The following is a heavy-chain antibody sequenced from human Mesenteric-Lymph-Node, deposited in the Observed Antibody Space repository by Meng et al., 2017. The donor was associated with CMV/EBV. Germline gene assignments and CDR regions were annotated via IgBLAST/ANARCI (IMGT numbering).Heavy chain of an antibody. D-gene: IGHD3-10*01. CDR2: IIPILGTA. CDR1: GGTFSSYA. CDR3: ARETLGFGFDP. Sequence: SCKASGGTFSSYAISWVRQAPGQGLEWMGGIIPILGTANYAQKFQGRVTITTDESTSTAYMELSSLRSEDTAVYYCARETLGFGFDPWGQGTLVTSPQ. J-gene: IGHJ5*02. V-gene: IGHV1-69*05.